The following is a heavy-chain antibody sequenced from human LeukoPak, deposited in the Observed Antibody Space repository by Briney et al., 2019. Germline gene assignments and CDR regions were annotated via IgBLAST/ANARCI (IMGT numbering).Heavy chain of an antibody. CDR1: GGTFSSYA. CDR2: IIPIFGTA. D-gene: IGHD2-15*01. V-gene: IGHV1-69*13. CDR3: ARALPRDIVVVVAATLGTGFDP. Sequence: SVKVSCKASGGTFSSYAISWVRQAPGQGLEWMGGIIPIFGTANYAQKLQGRVTITADESTSTAYMELSSLGSEDTAVYYCARALPRDIVVVVAATLGTGFDPWGQGTLVTVSS. J-gene: IGHJ5*02.